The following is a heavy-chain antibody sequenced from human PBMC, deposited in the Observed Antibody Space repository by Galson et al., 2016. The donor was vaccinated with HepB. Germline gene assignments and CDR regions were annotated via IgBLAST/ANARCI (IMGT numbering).Heavy chain of an antibody. Sequence: SLRLSCAASGFTFSNSSMNWVRQAPGKGLEWVSYITSISITTYYTDSVKGRFTISRDNARNSLYLHMNSLRDEDTAVYYCARGLRYFDLWGRGTLVTVSS. V-gene: IGHV3-48*02. J-gene: IGHJ2*01. CDR3: ARGLRYFDL. CDR2: ITSISITT. CDR1: GFTFSNSS.